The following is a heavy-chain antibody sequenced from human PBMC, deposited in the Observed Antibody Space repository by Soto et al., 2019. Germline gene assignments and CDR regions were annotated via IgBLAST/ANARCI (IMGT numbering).Heavy chain of an antibody. CDR3: ARVGAVAGHDAFDI. CDR1: GGSISSYY. D-gene: IGHD6-19*01. CDR2: IYYSGST. J-gene: IGHJ3*02. V-gene: IGHV4-59*01. Sequence: SETLSLTCTVSGGSISSYYWSWIRQPPGKGLEWIGYIYYSGSTNYNPSLKSRVTISVDTSKNQFSLKLSSVTAADTAVYYCARVGAVAGHDAFDIWCPATIVTVSS.